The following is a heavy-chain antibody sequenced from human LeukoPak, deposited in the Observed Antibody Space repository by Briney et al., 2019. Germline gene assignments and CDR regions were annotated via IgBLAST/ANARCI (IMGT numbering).Heavy chain of an antibody. D-gene: IGHD2-2*01. CDR3: ARSTYYAFDI. CDR1: GYSISSGYY. J-gene: IGHJ3*02. Sequence: SETLSLTCTVSGYSISSGYYWGWIRPPPGKGLEWIGYIYYSGSTNYNPSLKSRVTISVDTSKNQFSLKLSSVTAADTAVYYCARSTYYAFDIWGQGTMVTVSS. V-gene: IGHV4-61*01. CDR2: IYYSGST.